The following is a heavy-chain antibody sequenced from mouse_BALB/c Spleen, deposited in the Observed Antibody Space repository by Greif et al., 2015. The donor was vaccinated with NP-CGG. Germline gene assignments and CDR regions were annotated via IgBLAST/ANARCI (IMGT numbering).Heavy chain of an antibody. CDR3: ARGYYDYDWFAY. D-gene: IGHD2-4*01. Sequence: QVQLQQPGAELVKPGASVKLSCKASGYTFTSYWMHWVKQRPGQGLEWIGEINPSNGRTNYNEKFKSKATLTVDKSSSTAYMQLSSLTSEDSAVYYCARGYYDYDWFAYWGQGTRVTVSA. J-gene: IGHJ3*01. CDR2: INPSNGRT. V-gene: IGHV1S81*02. CDR1: GYTFTSYW.